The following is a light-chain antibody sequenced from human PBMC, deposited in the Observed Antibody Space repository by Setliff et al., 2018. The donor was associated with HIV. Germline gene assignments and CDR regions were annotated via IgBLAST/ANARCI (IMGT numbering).Light chain of an antibody. V-gene: IGLV2-14*03. J-gene: IGLJ1*01. CDR3: SSYTTSSTYV. CDR2: DVS. CDR1: ISDIGSYNF. Sequence: QSVLTQPASVSGSPGQSITIPCTGSISDIGSYNFVSWYQQHPGKAPNLIISDVSKRPSGVSDRFSGSKSGHTASLTISGLQAEDEADYYCSSYTTSSTYVFGIGTKATVL.